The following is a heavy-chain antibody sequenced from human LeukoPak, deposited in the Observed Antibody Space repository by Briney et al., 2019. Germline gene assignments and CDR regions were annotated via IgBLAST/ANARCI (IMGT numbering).Heavy chain of an antibody. CDR3: ATLSGASHGYDY. V-gene: IGHV3-30*03. CDR1: GFTFSSYA. J-gene: IGHJ4*02. Sequence: GGSLRLSCAASGFTFSSYAMHWVRQAPGKGLEWVAVILHDGSNKQYADSVKGRFTISRDNSKNTLYLQINSLRAEDTAVYYCATLSGASHGYDYWGLGTLVTVSS. D-gene: IGHD5-24*01. CDR2: ILHDGSNK.